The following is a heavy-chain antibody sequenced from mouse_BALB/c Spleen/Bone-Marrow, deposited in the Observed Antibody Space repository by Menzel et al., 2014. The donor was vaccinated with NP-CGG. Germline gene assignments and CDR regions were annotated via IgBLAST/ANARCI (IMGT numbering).Heavy chain of an antibody. J-gene: IGHJ3*01. Sequence: EVQVVESGGGLVQPGGSLKLSCAASGFDFSTFWMSWVRQAPGKGLEWIGEINPDRSTINYRPSLKDKFIISRDNAENTLYLLLSKVRSEDTALYYCARLHYYGYGAYWGQGTLVTVS. CDR1: GFDFSTFW. CDR2: INPDRSTI. V-gene: IGHV4-1*02. CDR3: ARLHYYGYGAY. D-gene: IGHD1-2*01.